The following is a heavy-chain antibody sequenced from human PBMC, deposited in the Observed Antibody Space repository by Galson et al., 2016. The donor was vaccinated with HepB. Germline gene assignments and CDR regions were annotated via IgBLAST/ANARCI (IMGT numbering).Heavy chain of an antibody. Sequence: SLRLSCAASGFTFAGSSMSWVRQAPGKGLYWVSAITPTGDTTYYGDSVKGRFTISRDNSKNTLYLQMNSLRAEDTAVYYCAKVEGSGGLAGRVYWGQGTLVTVSS. CDR2: ITPTGDTT. D-gene: IGHD6-19*01. CDR1: GFTFAGSS. CDR3: AKVEGSGGLAGRVY. V-gene: IGHV3-23*01. J-gene: IGHJ4*02.